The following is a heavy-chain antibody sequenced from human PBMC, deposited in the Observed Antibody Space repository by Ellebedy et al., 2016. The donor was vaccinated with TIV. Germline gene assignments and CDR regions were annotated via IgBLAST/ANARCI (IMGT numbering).Heavy chain of an antibody. V-gene: IGHV3-21*01. CDR2: ISSSSTYI. CDR1: GFTFRSYT. J-gene: IGHJ6*02. CDR3: ARDLLRAYGMDV. Sequence: GGSLRLXCAASGFTFRSYTMNWVRQAPGKGLEWVSSISSSSTYIYSADSVKGRFTISRDNAKASLYLQMNSLRTEDTAVYYCARDLLRAYGMDVWGQGTTVTVSS.